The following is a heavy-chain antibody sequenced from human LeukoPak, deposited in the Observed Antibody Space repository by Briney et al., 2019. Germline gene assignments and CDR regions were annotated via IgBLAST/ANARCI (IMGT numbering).Heavy chain of an antibody. CDR3: ARISSSNWYNERGAFDV. J-gene: IGHJ3*01. CDR1: GGSVSTGSYY. Sequence: SETLSLTCTVSGGSVSTGSYYWSWIRQPPGKGLEWIGFVYYTGSTNYSPSLKSRLTISVDTSKNQFSLKLRSVTAADTAVYYCARISSSNWYNERGAFDVWGQGTMVTVSS. CDR2: VYYTGST. V-gene: IGHV4-61*01. D-gene: IGHD6-13*01.